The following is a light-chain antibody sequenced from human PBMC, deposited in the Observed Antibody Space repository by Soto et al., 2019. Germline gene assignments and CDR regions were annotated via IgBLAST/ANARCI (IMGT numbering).Light chain of an antibody. CDR2: VVN. Sequence: QSVLTQPASVSGSPGQSITISCTGTSSDVGGYNYVSWYQQHPGKAPKLMIYVVNNRPSGVSNRFSGSKSGNTASLTISGLQAEDEADYYCSSYTSSSTLVVFGGGTQLTVL. J-gene: IGLJ2*01. CDR1: SSDVGGYNY. V-gene: IGLV2-14*01. CDR3: SSYTSSSTLVV.